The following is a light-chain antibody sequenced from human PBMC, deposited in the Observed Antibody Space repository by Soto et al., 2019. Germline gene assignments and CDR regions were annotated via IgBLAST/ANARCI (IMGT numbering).Light chain of an antibody. J-gene: IGKJ4*01. Sequence: DIQLTQSPSFLSASVGDSVTITCRASQDINNNLAWYQKKPGKAPNLLIYSASTLQTGVPSRFSGSQSGPEFILTISSLQPEDFATYYCLQLKSYPLTFGGGTKVEIK. CDR3: LQLKSYPLT. CDR2: SAS. CDR1: QDINNN. V-gene: IGKV1-9*01.